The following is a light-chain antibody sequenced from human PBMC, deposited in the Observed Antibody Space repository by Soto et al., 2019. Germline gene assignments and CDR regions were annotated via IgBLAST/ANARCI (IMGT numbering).Light chain of an antibody. CDR1: HSISSY. CDR3: QQSYSTSWT. Sequence: DIQMTQSLSSLSASVEYRVTITFRASHSISSYLNWYQQKPGKAPKLLIYAASSLQSGVPSRFSGSGSGTDFTLTISSLQPEDFATYYCQQSYSTSWTFGQGTKVEIK. CDR2: AAS. J-gene: IGKJ1*01. V-gene: IGKV1-39*01.